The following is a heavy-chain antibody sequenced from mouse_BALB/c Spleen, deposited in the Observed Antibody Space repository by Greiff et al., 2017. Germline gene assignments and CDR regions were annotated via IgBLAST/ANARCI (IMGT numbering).Heavy chain of an antibody. CDR3: VRPHYSASSYSAMEY. V-gene: IGHV4-1*02. J-gene: IGHJ4*01. CDR2: INPDSSTI. D-gene: IGHD1-1*01. CDR1: GFDFSRYW. Sequence: EVQLVESGGGLVQPGGSLKLSCAASGFDFSRYWMSWVRQAPGKGLEWIGEINPDSSTINYTPSLKDKFIISRDNAKNTLYLQMSKVRSEDTALFYCVRPHYSASSYSAMEYWGEGNPVTAS.